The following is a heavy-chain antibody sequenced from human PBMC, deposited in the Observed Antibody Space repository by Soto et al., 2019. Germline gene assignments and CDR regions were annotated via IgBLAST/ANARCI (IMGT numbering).Heavy chain of an antibody. CDR3: ARGLTGSFYYYYGMDF. J-gene: IGHJ6*02. Sequence: SETLSLTCSVSGGSISGYYWSWIRQPPGKGLEWIGYVYYSGSTNSNPSLKSRVTISVDTSKNQFSLKLTSVTAADTAVYYCARGLTGSFYYYYGMDFSGQGSTVIVSS. CDR2: VYYSGST. CDR1: GGSISGYY. V-gene: IGHV4-59*01. D-gene: IGHD3-9*01.